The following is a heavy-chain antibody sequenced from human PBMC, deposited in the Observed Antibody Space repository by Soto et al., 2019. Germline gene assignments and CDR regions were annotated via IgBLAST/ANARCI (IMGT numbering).Heavy chain of an antibody. J-gene: IGHJ4*02. CDR3: AADVRGIVDY. CDR1: GYTFTSNG. D-gene: IGHD2-15*01. Sequence: EASVKVSCKASGYTFTSNGISWVRQARGQGLEWIGWIIAYSGNTNYAQKFQERVTITRDMSTSTAYMELSSLRSEDTAVYYCAADVRGIVDYWGQGTLVTVSS. V-gene: IGHV1-58*02. CDR2: IIAYSGNT.